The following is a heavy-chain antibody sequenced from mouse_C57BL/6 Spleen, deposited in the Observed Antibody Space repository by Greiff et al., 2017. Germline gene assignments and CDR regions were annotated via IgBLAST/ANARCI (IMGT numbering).Heavy chain of an antibody. Sequence: VQLQQSGAELVKPGASVKISCKASGYAFSSYWMNWVKQRPGKGLEWIGQIYPGDGDTNYNGKFKGKATLTADKSSSTAYMQLSSLTSEDFAVYCCARGRDYDGGASFDYWGQGTTLTVSS. CDR2: IYPGDGDT. CDR3: ARGRDYDGGASFDY. CDR1: GYAFSSYW. J-gene: IGHJ2*01. D-gene: IGHD2-4*01. V-gene: IGHV1-80*01.